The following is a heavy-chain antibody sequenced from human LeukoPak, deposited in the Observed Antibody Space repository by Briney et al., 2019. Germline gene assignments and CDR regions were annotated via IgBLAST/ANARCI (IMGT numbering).Heavy chain of an antibody. CDR3: ARVDTVTIYGMDV. D-gene: IGHD4-17*01. CDR2: IYHSGST. Sequence: SQTLPLTCAVSGGSISSGGYSWSWIRQPPGKGLEWIGYIYHSGSTYYNPSLKSRVTISVDRSKNQFSLKLSSVTAADTAVYYCARVDTVTIYGMDVWGQGTTVTVSS. CDR1: GGSISSGGYS. V-gene: IGHV4-30-2*01. J-gene: IGHJ6*02.